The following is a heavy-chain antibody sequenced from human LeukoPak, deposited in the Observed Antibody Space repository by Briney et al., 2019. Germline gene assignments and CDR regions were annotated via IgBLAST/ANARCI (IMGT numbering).Heavy chain of an antibody. CDR3: AKDVSGGN. CDR2: ISGSGVST. CDR1: GFTFRSYA. D-gene: IGHD1-14*01. V-gene: IGHV3-23*01. Sequence: GGSLRLSCAASGFTFRSYAMSWVRQAPGKGLEWVSGISGSGVSTDYADSVKGRFTISRDNSKNTLYLQMNNLKAEDTAVYYRAKDVSGGNWGQGTLVTVSS. J-gene: IGHJ4*02.